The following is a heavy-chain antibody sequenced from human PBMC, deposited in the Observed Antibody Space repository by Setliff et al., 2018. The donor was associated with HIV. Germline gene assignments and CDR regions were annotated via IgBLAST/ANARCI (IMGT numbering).Heavy chain of an antibody. CDR3: AREGKFRYYYYMDV. D-gene: IGHD3-10*01. J-gene: IGHJ6*03. V-gene: IGHV1-3*01. CDR2: IDAGNGNT. Sequence: ASVKVSCKASGYTFTDYYIHWVRQAPGQGLEWMGWIDAGNGNTKYSQKFQGRVTFTRDTSASTAYMELSSLRSEDTAVYYCAREGKFRYYYYMDVWGKGTTVTVS. CDR1: GYTFTDYY.